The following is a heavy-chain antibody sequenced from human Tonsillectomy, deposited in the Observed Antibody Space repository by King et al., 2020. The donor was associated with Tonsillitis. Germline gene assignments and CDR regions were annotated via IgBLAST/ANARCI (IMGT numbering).Heavy chain of an antibody. J-gene: IGHJ3*02. V-gene: IGHV3-15*01. CDR3: TTDWAFDI. CDR1: ELSFSSAW. CDR2: IKSKTDGGTT. Sequence: DVQLVESGGGLVNPGGSLRLSCVASELSFSSAWMSWVRQAPGKGLEWVGRIKSKTDGGTTDYAAPVKGRFSISRDDSKNTLYLQMNSLKTEDTAVYYCTTDWAFDIWGQGTMVTVSS.